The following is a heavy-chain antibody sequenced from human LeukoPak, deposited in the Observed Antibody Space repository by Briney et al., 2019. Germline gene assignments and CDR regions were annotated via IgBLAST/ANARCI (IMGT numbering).Heavy chain of an antibody. CDR3: AREVQSGYYPERFDP. J-gene: IGHJ5*02. D-gene: IGHD3-22*01. CDR2: INSDGSYT. CDR1: GFTFRSHW. Sequence: GGSLRLSCAASGFTFRSHWMHWVRQAPGKGLVWVSRINSDGSYTNYADSVKGRFTISRDNAKNSLYLQMNSLRAEDTAVYYCAREVQSGYYPERFDPWGQGTLVTVSS. V-gene: IGHV3-74*01.